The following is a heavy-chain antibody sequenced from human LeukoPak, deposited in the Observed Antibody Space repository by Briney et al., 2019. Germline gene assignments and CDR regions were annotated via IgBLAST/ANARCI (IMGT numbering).Heavy chain of an antibody. D-gene: IGHD3-22*01. CDR3: AGEDEVYYDSSGYSDDAFDI. J-gene: IGHJ3*02. CDR2: INPSGGST. CDR1: GYTFTSYY. V-gene: IGHV1-46*01. Sequence: ASVTVSCKASGYTFTSYYMHWVRQAPGQGLEWMGIINPSGGSTSYAQKFQGRVTMTRDTSTSTVYMELSSLRSEDTAVYYCAGEDEVYYDSSGYSDDAFDIWGQGTMVTVSS.